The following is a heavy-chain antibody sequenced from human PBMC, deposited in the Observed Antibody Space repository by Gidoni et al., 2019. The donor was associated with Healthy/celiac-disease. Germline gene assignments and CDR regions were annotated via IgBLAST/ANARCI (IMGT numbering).Heavy chain of an antibody. V-gene: IGHV3-11*01. CDR2: ISSSGSTI. CDR1: GFTFSAYY. J-gene: IGHJ6*02. D-gene: IGHD3-3*01. CDR3: ARDPRREGGYYAYYYGMDV. Sequence: QVQLVESGGGLVKPGGSLRLSCAASGFTFSAYYLRWIRQAPGKGLGWVAYISSSGSTIYYADSVKGRFTISRDNAKNSLYLQMNSRRAEDTAVYYCARDPRREGGYYAYYYGMDVWGQGTTVTVSS.